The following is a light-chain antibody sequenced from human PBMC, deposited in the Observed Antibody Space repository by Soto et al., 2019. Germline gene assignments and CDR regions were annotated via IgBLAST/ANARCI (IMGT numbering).Light chain of an antibody. CDR3: QQYNNYWT. CDR2: KAS. V-gene: IGKV1-5*03. J-gene: IGKJ1*01. CDR1: QSISSW. Sequence: DIQMTQSPSTLSASVGDRVTITCRASQSISSWLAWYQQKPGTAPKLLIYKASSLESGVPSRFSGSGSGTEFTLTISSLQPDDFATYYCQQYNNYWTFGQGTKVEIK.